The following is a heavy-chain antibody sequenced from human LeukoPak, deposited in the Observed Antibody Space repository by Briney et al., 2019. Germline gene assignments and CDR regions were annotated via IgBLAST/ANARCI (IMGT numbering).Heavy chain of an antibody. D-gene: IGHD3-3*01. CDR3: AREVTDFWSGPDAFDI. CDR2: IYTSGST. CDR1: GGSISSGSYY. J-gene: IGHJ3*02. V-gene: IGHV4-61*02. Sequence: SGTLSLTCTVSGGSISSGSYYWSWIRQPAGKGLEWIGRIYTSGSTNYNPPLKSRVTISVDTSKNQFSLKLSSVTAADTAVYYCAREVTDFWSGPDAFDIWGQGTMVTVSS.